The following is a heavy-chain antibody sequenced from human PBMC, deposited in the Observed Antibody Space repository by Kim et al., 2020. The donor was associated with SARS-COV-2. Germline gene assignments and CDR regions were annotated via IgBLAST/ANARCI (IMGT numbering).Heavy chain of an antibody. Sequence: GSLRLSCAASGFTFSSYGMHWVRQAPGKGLEWVAVISYDGSNKYYADSVKGRFTISRDNSKNTLYLQMHSLRAEDTAVYYCARGYSGYDFFDYWGQGTLVTVSS. J-gene: IGHJ4*02. CDR3: ARGYSGYDFFDY. CDR1: GFTFSSYG. CDR2: ISYDGSNK. V-gene: IGHV3-33*05. D-gene: IGHD5-12*01.